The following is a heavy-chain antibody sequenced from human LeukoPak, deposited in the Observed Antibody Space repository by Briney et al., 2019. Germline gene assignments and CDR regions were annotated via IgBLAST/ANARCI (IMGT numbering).Heavy chain of an antibody. D-gene: IGHD3-22*01. CDR1: GFTFSSYA. CDR2: ISYDGSNK. CDR3: ARLSHSSGYVPPFDY. J-gene: IGHJ4*02. Sequence: GRSLRLSCAASGFTFSSYAMHWVRQAPGKGLEWVAVISYDGSNKYYADSVKGRFTISRDNSKNTLYLQMNSLRAEDTAVYYCARLSHSSGYVPPFDYWGQGTLVTVSS. V-gene: IGHV3-30-3*01.